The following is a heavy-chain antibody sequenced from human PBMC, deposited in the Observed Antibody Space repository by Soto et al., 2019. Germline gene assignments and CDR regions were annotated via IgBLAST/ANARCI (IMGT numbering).Heavy chain of an antibody. CDR3: ARESISPISGSYYH. D-gene: IGHD1-26*01. V-gene: IGHV3-48*02. CDR2: ISSSSSTI. J-gene: IGHJ5*02. CDR1: GFTFNSYS. Sequence: GGSPRLSCAASGFTFNSYSMNWVRQAPGKGLEWVSYISSSSSTIYYADSVKGRFTISRDNAKNSLYLQMNSLRDEDTAVYYCARESISPISGSYYHWGQGTLVTVSS.